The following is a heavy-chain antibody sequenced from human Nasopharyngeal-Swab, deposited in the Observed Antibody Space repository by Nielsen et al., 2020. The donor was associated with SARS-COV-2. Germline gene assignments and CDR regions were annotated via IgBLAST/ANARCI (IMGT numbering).Heavy chain of an antibody. CDR2: INHSGST. Sequence: SETLSLTCTVSGGSISSSSYYWSWIRQPPGKGLEWIGEINHSGSTNYNPSLKSRVTISVDTSKNQFSLKLSSVTAADTAVYYCARAGIQDSSSWYDYWGQGTLVTVSS. J-gene: IGHJ4*02. CDR3: ARAGIQDSSSWYDY. D-gene: IGHD6-13*01. CDR1: GGSISSSSYY. V-gene: IGHV4-39*07.